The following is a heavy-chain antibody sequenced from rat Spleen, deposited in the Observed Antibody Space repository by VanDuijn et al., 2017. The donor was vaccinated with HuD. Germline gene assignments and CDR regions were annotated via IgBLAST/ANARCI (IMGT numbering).Heavy chain of an antibody. D-gene: IGHD1-11*01. CDR3: ARRHYGYTDYFDY. CDR2: LSYDGHTT. Sequence: EVQLVESGGGLVQPGRSLKLSCAASGFIFSDYAMGWVRQGPTKGLEWVATLSYDGHTTYYRDSVKGRFTISRDIAKSTLYLQMDSLGSEDTATYYCARRHYGYTDYFDYWGQGVMVTVSS. J-gene: IGHJ2*01. CDR1: GFIFSDYA. V-gene: IGHV5-29*01.